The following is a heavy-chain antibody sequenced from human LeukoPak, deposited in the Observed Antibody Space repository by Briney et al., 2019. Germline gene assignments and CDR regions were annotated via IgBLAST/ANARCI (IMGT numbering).Heavy chain of an antibody. Sequence: SETLSLTCGVSGHSFSSDSFWGWIRQPPGQGLEWIGSIHERGSTFYNPSLKSPVTISIDTSKNQFSLNVNSVTAADTAVYYCARASRPSNSWFDPWGQGTVVTVSS. J-gene: IGHJ5*02. CDR2: IHERGST. D-gene: IGHD6-6*01. V-gene: IGHV4-38-2*01. CDR3: ARASRPSNSWFDP. CDR1: GHSFSSDSF.